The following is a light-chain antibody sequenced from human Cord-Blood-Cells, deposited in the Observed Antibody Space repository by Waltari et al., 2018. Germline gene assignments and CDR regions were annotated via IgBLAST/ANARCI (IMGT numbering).Light chain of an antibody. V-gene: IGKV2-29*02. CDR1: QSLLHRDGKTY. J-gene: IGKJ1*01. CDR2: EVS. CDR3: MQGIHLPWT. Sequence: DIVMTQTPLSLSVTPGQPPSTSCKSSQSLLHRDGKTYLHWYLQKPGQSPQLLICEVSSPFFGVPDRFSGRGSGTDFTLKISRVEAEDVGVYYCMQGIHLPWTFGQGTKVEIK.